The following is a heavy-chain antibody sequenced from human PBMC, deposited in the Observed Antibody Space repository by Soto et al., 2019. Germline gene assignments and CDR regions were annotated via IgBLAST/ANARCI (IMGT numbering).Heavy chain of an antibody. CDR1: GGTFSSYA. CDR3: ARFRHPRGYSYGYHENWFDP. J-gene: IGHJ5*02. CDR2: IIPIFGTA. D-gene: IGHD5-18*01. Sequence: ASVKVSCKASGGTFSSYAISWVRQAPGQGLEWMGGIIPIFGTANYAQKFQGRDKITADESTSTAYMELSSLRSEDTAVYYCARFRHPRGYSYGYHENWFDPWGQGTLVTVSS. V-gene: IGHV1-69*13.